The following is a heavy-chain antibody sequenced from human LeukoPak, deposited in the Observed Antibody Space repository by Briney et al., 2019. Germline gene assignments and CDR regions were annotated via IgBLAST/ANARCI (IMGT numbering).Heavy chain of an antibody. CDR2: LSGSGDTT. CDR1: GFTFSSYA. D-gene: IGHD2-2*01. V-gene: IGHV3-23*01. Sequence: GGSLRLSCAASGFTFSSYAMSWVRQAPGKGLEWVSTLSGSGDTTCYADSVKGRFTISRDNSKNTLYLQMNSLRAEDTAVYYCAKAGGYCSSTSCYFPFDYWGQGTLVTVSS. CDR3: AKAGGYCSSTSCYFPFDY. J-gene: IGHJ4*02.